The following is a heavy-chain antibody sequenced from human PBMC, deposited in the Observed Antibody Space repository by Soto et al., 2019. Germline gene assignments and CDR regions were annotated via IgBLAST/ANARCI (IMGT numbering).Heavy chain of an antibody. CDR3: ARGLYSASLVDY. Sequence: PSETLSLTCPVSGGSVSRGDYYWSWIRQPPGKGLEWIGNIYYSGSTYYNPSLKSRLSISSNTSKNQFSLKLNSVTAADTAVYYCARGLYSASLVDYLGQGTLVTVSS. D-gene: IGHD5-12*01. J-gene: IGHJ4*02. CDR1: GGSVSRGDYY. V-gene: IGHV4-30-4*01. CDR2: IYYSGST.